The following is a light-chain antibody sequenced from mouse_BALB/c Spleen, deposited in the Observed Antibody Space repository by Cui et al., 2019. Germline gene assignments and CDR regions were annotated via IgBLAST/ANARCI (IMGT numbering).Light chain of an antibody. CDR3: HQWSSYPWT. J-gene: IGKJ1*01. V-gene: IGKV4-80*01. CDR2: STS. Sequence: IVLTQSPATMSASIGGGITLTRSASSSVSYMHWYQQKSGTSPKLLIYSTSNLTSGVPSRFSGSGSGTFYSLTISSVEAEDAADYYCHQWSSYPWTFGGGTKLEIK. CDR1: SSVSY.